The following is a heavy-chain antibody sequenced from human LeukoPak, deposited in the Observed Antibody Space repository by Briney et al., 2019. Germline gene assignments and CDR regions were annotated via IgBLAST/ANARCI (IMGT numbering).Heavy chain of an antibody. V-gene: IGHV3-15*01. CDR1: GFTFSNAW. CDR2: IKSKTDGGTT. CDR3: ANQEAHDGGFYY. J-gene: IGHJ4*02. Sequence: GGSLRLSCAASGFTFSNAWMSWVRQAPGKGLEWVGRIKSKTDGGTTDYAAPVKGRFTISRDDSKNTLYVQLNSLRAEDTAVYYCANQEAHDGGFYYWGQGTLVTVSS. D-gene: IGHD3-16*01.